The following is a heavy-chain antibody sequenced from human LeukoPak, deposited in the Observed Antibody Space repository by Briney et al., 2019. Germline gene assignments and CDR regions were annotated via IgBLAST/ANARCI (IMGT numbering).Heavy chain of an antibody. D-gene: IGHD6-19*01. Sequence: SESLSLTCTLSGGSINSYYWSWIRQPPGKGREWVGYIYYSGSTNYKPSLKRRVTISVDTSKNQFSLKVSSVTAADTAVYYCASSRSSSGWSLIDYWGQGALVTVSS. CDR2: IYYSGST. V-gene: IGHV4-59*01. CDR3: ASSRSSSGWSLIDY. J-gene: IGHJ4*02. CDR1: GGSINSYY.